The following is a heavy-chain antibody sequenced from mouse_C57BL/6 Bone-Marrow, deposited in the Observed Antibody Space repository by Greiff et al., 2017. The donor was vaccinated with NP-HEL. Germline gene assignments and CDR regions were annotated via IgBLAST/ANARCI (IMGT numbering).Heavy chain of an antibody. V-gene: IGHV2-2*01. J-gene: IGHJ4*01. CDR1: GFSLNSYG. D-gene: IGHD4-1*01. CDR3: ARNVGRDDAMDY. CDR2: IWSGGST. Sequence: VQLQQSGPGLVQPSQCLSITCTVSGFSLNSYGVHWVRQSPGKGLEWLGVIWSGGSTDYNAAFISSLSISKDNSESQVFFKMNSLQADDTAIYYCARNVGRDDAMDYWGQGTSVTVSS.